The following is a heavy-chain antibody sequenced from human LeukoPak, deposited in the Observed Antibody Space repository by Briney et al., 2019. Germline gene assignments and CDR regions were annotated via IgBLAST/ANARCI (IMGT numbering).Heavy chain of an antibody. D-gene: IGHD3-22*01. V-gene: IGHV3-30*18. Sequence: GRSLRLSCAASEFTFSSYGMHWVRQAPGKGLEWGAVISYDGSNQYYADTVKGRFTISRDNSKNTLYLQMNSLRAEDTAVYYCAKDRLGALYYYDSSGYYRFDYWGQGTLVTVSS. CDR1: EFTFSSYG. J-gene: IGHJ4*01. CDR2: ISYDGSNQ. CDR3: AKDRLGALYYYDSSGYYRFDY.